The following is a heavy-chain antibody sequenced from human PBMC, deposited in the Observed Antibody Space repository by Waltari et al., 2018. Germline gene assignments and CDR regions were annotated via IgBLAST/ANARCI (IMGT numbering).Heavy chain of an antibody. Sequence: EVLLVESGGGLVQPGGSLRLSCTASGFNFNIYTMNWVRQAPGKGLEWVSYINSASRVILYADPVRGRFTISRDNAKNSLFLQMNNLRVEDTALYYCTRGLQFALDFWGQGTMVSVSS. CDR3: TRGLQFALDF. CDR2: INSASRVI. D-gene: IGHD2-21*02. J-gene: IGHJ3*01. CDR1: GFNFNIYT. V-gene: IGHV3-48*01.